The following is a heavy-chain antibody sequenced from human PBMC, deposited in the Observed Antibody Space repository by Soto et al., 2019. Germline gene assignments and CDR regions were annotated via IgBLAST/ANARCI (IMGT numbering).Heavy chain of an antibody. J-gene: IGHJ5*02. D-gene: IGHD2-2*01. CDR3: AKAYRYCSSTSCYGGFDP. CDR1: GFTFSSYA. Sequence: GGSLRLSCAASGFTFSSYAMSWVRQAPGKGLEWVSAISGSGGSTYYADSVKGRFTISRDDSKNTLYLQMNSLRAEDTAVYYCAKAYRYCSSTSCYGGFDPWGQGTLVTVSS. CDR2: ISGSGGST. V-gene: IGHV3-23*01.